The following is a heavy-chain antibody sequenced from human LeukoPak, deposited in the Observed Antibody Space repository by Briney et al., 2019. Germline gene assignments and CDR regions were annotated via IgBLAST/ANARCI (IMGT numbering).Heavy chain of an antibody. CDR2: TRNRANSYTT. V-gene: IGHV3-72*01. Sequence: HPGGSLRLSCAASGFTFSDHYMDWVRQAPGKGLEWVGRTRNRANSYTTEYAASVKGRFTISRDDSKNSLYLQMNSLKTEDTAVYYCAREPYSGSYFDYWGQGTLVTVSS. J-gene: IGHJ4*02. CDR1: GFTFSDHY. CDR3: AREPYSGSYFDY. D-gene: IGHD1-26*01.